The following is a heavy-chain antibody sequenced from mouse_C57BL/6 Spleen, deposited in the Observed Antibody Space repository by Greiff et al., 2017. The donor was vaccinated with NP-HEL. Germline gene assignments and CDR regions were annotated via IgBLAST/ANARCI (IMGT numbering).Heavy chain of an antibody. V-gene: IGHV1-15*01. CDR1: GYTFTDYE. Sequence: PLQQSGAELVRPGASVTLSCKASGYTFTDYEMHWVKQTPVHGLEWIGAIDPETGGTAYNQKFKGKAILTADKSSSTAYMELRSLTSEDSAVYYCTRREGMDYWGQGTSVTVSS. CDR2: IDPETGGT. CDR3: TRREGMDY. J-gene: IGHJ4*01.